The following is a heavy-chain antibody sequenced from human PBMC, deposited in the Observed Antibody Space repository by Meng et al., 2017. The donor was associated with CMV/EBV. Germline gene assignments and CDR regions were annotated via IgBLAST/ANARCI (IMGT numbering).Heavy chain of an antibody. D-gene: IGHD6-13*01. V-gene: IGHV3-21*01. CDR2: ISSSSSDI. CDR3: ARDLQLFRSSWHPVDI. Sequence: GGSLRLSCAASGFTFSSYSMNWVRQAPGKGLEWVSSISSSSSDIYYADSVKGRFTISRDNAKNSLYLQMNSLRAEDTAVYYCARDLQLFRSSWHPVDIWGQGTMVTVSS. CDR1: GFTFSSYS. J-gene: IGHJ3*02.